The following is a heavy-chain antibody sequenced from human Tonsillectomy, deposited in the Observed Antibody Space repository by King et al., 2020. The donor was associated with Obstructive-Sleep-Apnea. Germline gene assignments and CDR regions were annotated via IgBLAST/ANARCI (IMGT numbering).Heavy chain of an antibody. J-gene: IGHJ4*02. Sequence: VQLVESGGGVVQPGRSLRLSCVASGFTFRDYGMHWVRQAPGKGLEWRAMIYYDGSNKDYADSVKGRYTISRDNSKNTLYLQMNSLRVEDTALYFCVGYYFDYWGQGTLVTVSS. CDR2: IYYDGSNK. CDR1: GFTFRDYG. D-gene: IGHD6-25*01. V-gene: IGHV3-33*03. CDR3: VGYYFDY.